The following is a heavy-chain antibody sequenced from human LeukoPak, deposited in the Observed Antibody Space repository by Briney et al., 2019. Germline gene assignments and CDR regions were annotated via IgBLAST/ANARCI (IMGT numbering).Heavy chain of an antibody. D-gene: IGHD6-19*01. V-gene: IGHV3-48*04. Sequence: GGSLRLSCAASGFTFSSYSMNWVRQAPGKGLEWVSYITSSGTTIHYADSVKGRFTISRDNAKNSLYLQMNSLRAEDTAVYYCARAYSSVASCDYWGQGTLVTVSS. CDR1: GFTFSSYS. J-gene: IGHJ4*02. CDR2: ITSSGTTI. CDR3: ARAYSSVASCDY.